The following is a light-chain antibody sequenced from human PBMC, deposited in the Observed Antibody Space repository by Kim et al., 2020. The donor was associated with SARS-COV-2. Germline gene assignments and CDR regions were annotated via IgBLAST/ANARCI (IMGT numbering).Light chain of an antibody. CDR3: QAWHSSTVV. V-gene: IGLV3-1*01. CDR2: QDS. Sequence: VSPGQTASITCSGDKLGDKYACWYQQKPGQSPVLVIYQDSKRPSGIPERFSGSNSGNTATLTISGTQAMDEADYYCQAWHSSTVVFGGGTQLTVL. J-gene: IGLJ2*01. CDR1: KLGDKY.